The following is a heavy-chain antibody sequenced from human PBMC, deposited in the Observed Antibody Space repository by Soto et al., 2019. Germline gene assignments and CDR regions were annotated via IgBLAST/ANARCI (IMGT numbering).Heavy chain of an antibody. CDR2: ISGSGGTT. CDR1: GFTFTNYA. D-gene: IGHD2-2*01. J-gene: IGHJ6*03. Sequence: EVRLLESGGGLVRSGGSLRLSCAASGFTFTNYAMSWVRQAPGKGLEWVSAISGSGGTTYYADSVKGRFTISRDNSNSTLYLQMNSLRAEDTAVYYCAKDSRRDHYYYMDVWGKGTTVTVSS. V-gene: IGHV3-23*01. CDR3: AKDSRRDHYYYMDV.